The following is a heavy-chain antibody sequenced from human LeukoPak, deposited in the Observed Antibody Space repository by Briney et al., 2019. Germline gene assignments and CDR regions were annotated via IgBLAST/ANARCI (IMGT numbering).Heavy chain of an antibody. J-gene: IGHJ5*02. V-gene: IGHV3-23*01. D-gene: IGHD3-3*01. CDR3: AKLFFDLDDFWSGYYS. CDR2: ISGSGGST. Sequence: GGSLRLSCAASGFTFSSYAMSWVRQAPGKGLEWVSAISGSGGSTYYADSVKGRFTISRDNSKNTLYLQMNSLRAEDTAVYYCAKLFFDLDDFWSGYYSWGQGTLVTVSS. CDR1: GFTFSSYA.